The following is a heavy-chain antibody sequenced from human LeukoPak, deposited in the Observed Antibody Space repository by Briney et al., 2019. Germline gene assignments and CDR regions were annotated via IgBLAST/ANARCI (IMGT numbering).Heavy chain of an antibody. J-gene: IGHJ3*02. Sequence: GASVKVSCKASGYTFTNYDINWVRQAPGQGLEWMGWMNPISGYTGFAQKFQGRVTMTGDTSISTAYMELSSLRSEDAAVYYCARGNRLYTSSWSALAFDIWGQGTVVTVSS. CDR3: ARGNRLYTSSWSALAFDI. CDR2: MNPISGYT. V-gene: IGHV1-8*01. CDR1: GYTFTNYD. D-gene: IGHD6-13*01.